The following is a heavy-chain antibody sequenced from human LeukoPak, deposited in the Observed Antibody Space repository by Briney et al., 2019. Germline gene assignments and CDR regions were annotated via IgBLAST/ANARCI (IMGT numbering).Heavy chain of an antibody. CDR2: IYHSGST. J-gene: IGHJ4*02. D-gene: IGHD3-3*01. V-gene: IGHV4-30-2*01. CDR1: GGSFSGYY. Sequence: SETLSLTCAVYGGSFSGYYWSWIRQPPGKGLEWIGYIYHSGSTYYNPSLKSRVTISVDRSKNQFSLKLSSVTAADTAVYYCARFNFWSGSFDYWGQGTLVTVSS. CDR3: ARFNFWSGSFDY.